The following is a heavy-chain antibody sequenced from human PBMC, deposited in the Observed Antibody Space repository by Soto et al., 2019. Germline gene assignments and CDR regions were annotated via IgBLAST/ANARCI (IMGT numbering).Heavy chain of an antibody. CDR3: ASSVGGSNVNFDY. CDR1: GYTFTSYD. D-gene: IGHD3-10*01. J-gene: IGHJ4*02. CDR2: MNPDSGNT. Sequence: QVQLVQSGAEVRTPGASVKVSCKASGYTFTSYDINWVRQATGQGPEWMGWMNPDSGNTGYVQKFQGRVTMTRNTAISTAYMELSSLRYEDTAVYYCASSVGGSNVNFDYWGQGTLVTVSS. V-gene: IGHV1-8*01.